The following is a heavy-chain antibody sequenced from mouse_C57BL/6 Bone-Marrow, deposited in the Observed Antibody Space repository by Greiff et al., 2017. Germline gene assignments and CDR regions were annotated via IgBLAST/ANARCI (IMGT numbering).Heavy chain of an antibody. CDR3: ARVNNWDGWYFDV. V-gene: IGHV1-85*01. CDR1: GYTFTSYD. J-gene: IGHJ1*03. Sequence: QVQLQQSGPELVKPGASVKLSCKASGYTFTSYDIYWVKPRHGQGLAWIGWIYPSDGSTQYNEKLKGRGTLTVYTSSSTAYRELHSLTSEDSAVYCCARVNNWDGWYFDVWGTGTTVTVSS. CDR2: IYPSDGST. D-gene: IGHD4-1*01.